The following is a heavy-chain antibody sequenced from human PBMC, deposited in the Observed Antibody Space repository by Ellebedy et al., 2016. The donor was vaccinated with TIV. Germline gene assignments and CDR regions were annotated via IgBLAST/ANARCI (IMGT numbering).Heavy chain of an antibody. CDR1: GGSISPYY. CDR3: ARHDSYGPFIPSDY. J-gene: IGHJ4*02. Sequence: MPSETLSLTCTVSGGSISPYYWSWIRQPPGKGLEWIGSIYYSGSTYYNPSLKSRVTISVDTSKNQFSLKLSSVTAADTAVYYCARHDSYGPFIPSDYWGQGTLVTVSS. V-gene: IGHV4-59*05. D-gene: IGHD5-18*01. CDR2: IYYSGST.